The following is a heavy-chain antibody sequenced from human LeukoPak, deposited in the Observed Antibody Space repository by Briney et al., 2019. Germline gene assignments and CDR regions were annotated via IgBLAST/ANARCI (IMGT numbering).Heavy chain of an antibody. CDR1: GFTFSSYA. J-gene: IGHJ4*02. V-gene: IGHV3-23*01. D-gene: IGHD3-10*01. Sequence: GGSLRLSCAASGFTFSSYAMSWVRQAPGKGLEWVSAISGSGGSTYYADSVKGRLTISRDNSKNTLYLQMNSLRAEDTAVYYCAKGSRYYGSGSYFDYWGQGTLVTVSS. CDR3: AKGSRYYGSGSYFDY. CDR2: ISGSGGST.